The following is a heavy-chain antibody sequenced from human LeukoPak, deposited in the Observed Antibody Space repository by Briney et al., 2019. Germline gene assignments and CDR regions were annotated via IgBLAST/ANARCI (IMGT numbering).Heavy chain of an antibody. CDR3: ARQSVSVWFGELLFAFDP. CDR1: GGSISSSSYY. D-gene: IGHD3-10*01. J-gene: IGHJ5*02. CDR2: IYYSGST. Sequence: SETLSLTCTVSGGSISSSSYYWGWIRQPPGKGLEWIGSIYYSGSTYYNPSLTSRVTISVDTSKNQFSLKLSSVTAADTAVYYCARQSVSVWFGELLFAFDPWGQGTLVTVSS. V-gene: IGHV4-39*01.